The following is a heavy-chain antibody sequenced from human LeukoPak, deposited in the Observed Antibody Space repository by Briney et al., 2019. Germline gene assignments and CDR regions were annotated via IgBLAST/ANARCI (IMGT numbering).Heavy chain of an antibody. J-gene: IGHJ4*02. CDR2: INSDGSST. V-gene: IGHV3-74*01. Sequence: PGGSLRLSCAASGFTFSSYWMHWVRQAPGKGLVWVSRINSDGSSTSYADSVKGRFTISRDNAKNTLYLQMNSLRAEDTAVYYCATLKSDYGDYVHFDYWGQGTLVTVSS. CDR1: GFTFSSYW. CDR3: ATLKSDYGDYVHFDY. D-gene: IGHD4-17*01.